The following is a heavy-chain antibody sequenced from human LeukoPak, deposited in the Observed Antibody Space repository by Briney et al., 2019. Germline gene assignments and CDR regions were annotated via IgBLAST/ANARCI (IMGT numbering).Heavy chain of an antibody. Sequence: ASVKESCKASGYTFTGYYMHGVRQALGQKLEWMGWINPNSGGTNYAQKFQGRVTMTRDTSISTAYMELSRLRSDDTAVYYCARVGTYYDSSGYYVDGSDYWGQGTLVTVSS. CDR1: GYTFTGYY. D-gene: IGHD3-22*01. J-gene: IGHJ4*02. V-gene: IGHV1-2*02. CDR3: ARVGTYYDSSGYYVDGSDY. CDR2: INPNSGGT.